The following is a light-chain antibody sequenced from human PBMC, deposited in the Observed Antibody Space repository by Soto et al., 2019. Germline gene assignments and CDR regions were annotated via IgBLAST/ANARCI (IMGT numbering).Light chain of an antibody. J-gene: IGKJ5*01. V-gene: IGKV3-11*01. CDR3: QQRSNWRIT. Sequence: EIVLTQSPATLSLSPGERATLSCRASQSVSSYLAWYQQKPGQAPRLLIYDASNRATGIPARFSGSGSGTDFTLTISSLEPEDFAVYYCQQRSNWRITXXXGXRLEXK. CDR1: QSVSSY. CDR2: DAS.